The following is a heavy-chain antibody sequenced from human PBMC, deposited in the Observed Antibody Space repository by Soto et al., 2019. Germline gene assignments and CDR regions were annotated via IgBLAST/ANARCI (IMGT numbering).Heavy chain of an antibody. CDR1: GGSISIYY. Sequence: SDTLSLTCTVSGGSISIYYWSWIRQRPGKGLEWIGYIYYSGSTNYNPSLKSRVTISVDTSKNQFSLKLSSVTAADTAVYYCARFGQFGALSYHYSDSWGQGTLVTVS. CDR2: IYYSGST. D-gene: IGHD3-10*01. J-gene: IGHJ4*02. CDR3: ARFGQFGALSYHYSDS. V-gene: IGHV4-59*01.